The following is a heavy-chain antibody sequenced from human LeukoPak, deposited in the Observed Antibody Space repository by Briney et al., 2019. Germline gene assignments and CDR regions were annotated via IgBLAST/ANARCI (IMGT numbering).Heavy chain of an antibody. Sequence: GASVKVSCRASGGTFSSYAISWVRQAPGQGLEWLGGIIPIFGTANYGQKFQGRVTITADESTSTAYMELSSLRSEDTAVYYCARGFIPTTQSSGWYSWGQGTLVTVSS. J-gene: IGHJ4*02. CDR1: GGTFSSYA. CDR3: ARGFIPTTQSSGWYS. D-gene: IGHD6-19*01. CDR2: IIPIFGTA. V-gene: IGHV1-69*13.